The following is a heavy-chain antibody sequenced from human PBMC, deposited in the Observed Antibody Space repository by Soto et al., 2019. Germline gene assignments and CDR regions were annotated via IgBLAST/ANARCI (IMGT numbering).Heavy chain of an antibody. V-gene: IGHV3-74*01. CDR1: GFTFNTHW. CDR3: AGDSPHDSTVAGDY. CDR2: INGDGSQT. J-gene: IGHJ4*02. D-gene: IGHD3-22*01. Sequence: EVQLVESGGGLVQPGGSLRLSCAASGFTFNTHWMHWVRQVPEKGLVWVSRINGDGSQTTYADSVRGRLTISRDNAKNTLYLQMNNLRVEDTAVYYCAGDSPHDSTVAGDYWGQGTLVTVSS.